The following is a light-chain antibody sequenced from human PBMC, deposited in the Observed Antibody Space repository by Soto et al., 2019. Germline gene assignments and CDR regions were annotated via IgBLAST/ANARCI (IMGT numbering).Light chain of an antibody. Sequence: DIQMTQSPSSLSASVGDRVTITCRASQSISTYLNWYQLKPGKAPKLLIYAASSLQSGVPSRFRGGGSGTDFTLTISSLQPEDFATYYCQQSYRTSMYTFGQGTKLEIK. CDR3: QQSYRTSMYT. V-gene: IGKV1-39*01. CDR1: QSISTY. J-gene: IGKJ2*01. CDR2: AAS.